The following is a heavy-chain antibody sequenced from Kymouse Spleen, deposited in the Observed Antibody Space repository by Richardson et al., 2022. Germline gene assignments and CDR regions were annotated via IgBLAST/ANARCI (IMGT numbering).Heavy chain of an antibody. Sequence: EVQLVESGGGLVKPGGSLRLSCAASGFTFSSYSMNWVRQAPGKGLEWVSSISSSSSYIYYADSVKGRFTISRDNAKNSLYLQMNSLRAEDTAVYYCARDGHYDILTGYYTYFDLWGRGTLVTVSS. V-gene: IGHV3-21*03. J-gene: IGHJ2*01. CDR2: ISSSSSYI. D-gene: IGHD3-9*01. CDR3: ARDGHYDILTGYYTYFDL. CDR1: GFTFSSYS.